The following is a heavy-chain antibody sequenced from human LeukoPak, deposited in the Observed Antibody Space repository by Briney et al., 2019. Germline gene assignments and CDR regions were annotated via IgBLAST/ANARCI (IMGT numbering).Heavy chain of an antibody. J-gene: IGHJ4*02. Sequence: GGSLRLSCAASGFTFSSYSMNWVRQAPGKGLEWVSSISSSSSYIYYADSVKGRFTISRDNAKNSLYLQMNSLRAEDTTVYYCAREDCSSTSCYRKWNYFDYWGQGTLVTVSS. V-gene: IGHV3-21*01. CDR1: GFTFSSYS. CDR3: AREDCSSTSCYRKWNYFDY. CDR2: ISSSSSYI. D-gene: IGHD2-2*01.